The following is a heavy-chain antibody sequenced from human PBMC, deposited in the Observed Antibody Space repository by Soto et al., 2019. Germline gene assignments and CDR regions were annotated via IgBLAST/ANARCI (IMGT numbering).Heavy chain of an antibody. CDR3: ARMGDVPYYYYGMDV. Sequence: QVQLVQSGAEVKKPGASVKVSCKASGYTFSTYGISWVRQAPGQGLEWMGWINGYNGNTNYAPKLQGIITMTTDTSTTTAYMELRSLRSDDTAVYDCARMGDVPYYYYGMDVWGQGTTVTVSS. V-gene: IGHV1-18*01. D-gene: IGHD3-16*01. CDR2: INGYNGNT. CDR1: GYTFSTYG. J-gene: IGHJ6*02.